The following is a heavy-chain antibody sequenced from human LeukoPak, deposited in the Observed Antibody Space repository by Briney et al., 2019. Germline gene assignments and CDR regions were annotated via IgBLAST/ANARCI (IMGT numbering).Heavy chain of an antibody. CDR2: IYTSGST. Sequence: SETLSLTCTVSGGSISSYYWSWIRQPAGKGLEWIGRIYTSGSTNYNPSLKSRVTMSVDTSKNQFSLKLSSVTAADTAVYYCARGVLTGTRSRGGDAFDIWGQGTMVTVSS. J-gene: IGHJ3*02. CDR3: ARGVLTGTRSRGGDAFDI. D-gene: IGHD1-14*01. V-gene: IGHV4-4*07. CDR1: GGSISSYY.